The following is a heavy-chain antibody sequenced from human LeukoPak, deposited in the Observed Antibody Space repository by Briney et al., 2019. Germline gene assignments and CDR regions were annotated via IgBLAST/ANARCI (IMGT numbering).Heavy chain of an antibody. Sequence: PSETLSLTCTVSGGSISSYYGSWIRQPPGKGLEWIGYIYYSGSTNYNPSLKSRVTISVDTSKNQFSLKLSSVTAADTAVYYCARSSYGIAAAGTGLDYWGQGTLVTVSS. CDR2: IYYSGST. CDR1: GGSISSYY. J-gene: IGHJ4*02. V-gene: IGHV4-59*01. D-gene: IGHD6-13*01. CDR3: ARSSYGIAAAGTGLDY.